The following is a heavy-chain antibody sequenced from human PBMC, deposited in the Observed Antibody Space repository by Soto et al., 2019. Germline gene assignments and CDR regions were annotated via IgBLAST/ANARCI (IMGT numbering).Heavy chain of an antibody. CDR3: ARAPGDYFDY. CDR2: IFYSGST. CDR1: GGSISSGGYY. Sequence: SETLSLTCTVSGGSISSGGYYWSWIRQHPGKGLEWIGYIFYSGSTYYNPSLKSRVAISVDTSKNQFSLKLSSVTAADTAVYYCARAPGDYFDYWGQGTLVTVSS. J-gene: IGHJ4*02. V-gene: IGHV4-31*03.